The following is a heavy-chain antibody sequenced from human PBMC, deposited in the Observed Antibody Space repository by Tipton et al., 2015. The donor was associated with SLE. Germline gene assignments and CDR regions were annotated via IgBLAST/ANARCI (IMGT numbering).Heavy chain of an antibody. CDR1: GFTFSSYS. J-gene: IGHJ5*02. D-gene: IGHD3-22*01. CDR3: AREGVYYYDSSGYQNWFDP. V-gene: IGHV3-48*02. CDR2: ISSSSSTI. Sequence: SLRLSCAASGFTFSSYSMNWVRQAPGKGLEWVSYISSSSSTIYYADSVKGRFTISRDNAKNSLYLQMNSLRDEDTAVYYCAREGVYYYDSSGYQNWFDPWGQGTLVTVSS.